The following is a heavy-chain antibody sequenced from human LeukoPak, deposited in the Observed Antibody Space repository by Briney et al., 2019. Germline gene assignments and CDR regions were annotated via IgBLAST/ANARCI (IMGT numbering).Heavy chain of an antibody. D-gene: IGHD2-2*01. CDR3: ASGIGSDCSSTSCYAGADY. CDR2: ISSSSSYI. V-gene: IGHV3-21*01. J-gene: IGHJ4*02. Sequence: GGSLRLSCAASGFTFSSYSMNWVRQAPGKGLEWVSAISSSSSYIYYADSVKGRFTISRDNAKNSLYLQMNSLRAEDTAVYYCASGIGSDCSSTSCYAGADYWGQGTLVTVSS. CDR1: GFTFSSYS.